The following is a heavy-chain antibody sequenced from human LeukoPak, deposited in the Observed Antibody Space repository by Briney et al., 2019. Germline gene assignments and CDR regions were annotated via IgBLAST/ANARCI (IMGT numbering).Heavy chain of an antibody. V-gene: IGHV3-74*01. CDR1: GFTFSSYW. CDR3: ARMYSGNPYYFDY. CDR2: INVDGSTT. J-gene: IGHJ4*02. D-gene: IGHD1-26*01. Sequence: GGSLRLSCAASGFTFSSYWMYWVRQAPGKGLVWVSHINVDGSTTSYADSVKGRFTISRDNAKSTVHLQMNSLRAEDMAVYFCARMYSGNPYYFDYWGQGTLVTVSS.